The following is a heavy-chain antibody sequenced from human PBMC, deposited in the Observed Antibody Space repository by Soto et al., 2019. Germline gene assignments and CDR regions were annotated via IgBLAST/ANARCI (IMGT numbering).Heavy chain of an antibody. CDR3: GGSASQAY. CDR2: ISASGSSL. J-gene: IGHJ4*02. D-gene: IGHD2-15*01. CDR1: GFTFRSYG. Sequence: EVQLVESGGGLVKPGVSLRLSCRVSGFTFRSYGMNWVRQAPGKGLECVSHISASGSSLNYADSVKGRFTISRDNANDSLFLQMNNLRDDDTAVYYCGGSASQAYLGQGTLVIVSS. V-gene: IGHV3-21*06.